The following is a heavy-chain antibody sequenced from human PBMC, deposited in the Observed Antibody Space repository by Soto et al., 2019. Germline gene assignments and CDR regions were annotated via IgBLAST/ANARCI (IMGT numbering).Heavy chain of an antibody. Sequence: QVQLVESGGGVVQPGRSLRLSCAASGFTFRTYAMHWVRQAPGKALEWVAVMSFDGSNKYYADSVKGRFTISRDNSKNTLYLQVNTLRAEDTAVYYCARTTMVRGESTFYYYYPMDVWGQGTTVTVSA. CDR3: ARTTMVRGESTFYYYYPMDV. CDR1: GFTFRTYA. J-gene: IGHJ6*01. V-gene: IGHV3-30*04. D-gene: IGHD3-10*01. CDR2: MSFDGSNK.